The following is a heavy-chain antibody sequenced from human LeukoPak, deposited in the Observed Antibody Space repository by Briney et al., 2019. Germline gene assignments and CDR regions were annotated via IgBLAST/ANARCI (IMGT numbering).Heavy chain of an antibody. D-gene: IGHD2-21*02. V-gene: IGHV3-53*01. Sequence: GGSLRLSCAASGFTVSSNYMSWVRQAPGKGLEWVSVIYSGGGTYYAASVKGRFTISRDNSKSTVHLQMNSLRAEDTAVYYCARGYCGGDCYSGRLSFHHWGQGTLVTVSS. CDR3: ARGYCGGDCYSGRLSFHH. CDR1: GFTVSSNY. CDR2: IYSGGGT. J-gene: IGHJ1*01.